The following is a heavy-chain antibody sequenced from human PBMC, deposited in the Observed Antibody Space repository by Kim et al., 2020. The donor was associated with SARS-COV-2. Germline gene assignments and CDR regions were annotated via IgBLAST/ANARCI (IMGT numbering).Heavy chain of an antibody. CDR1: GFTFSSYA. V-gene: IGHV3-23*01. D-gene: IGHD3-16*02. Sequence: GGSLRLSCAASGFTFSSYAMSWVRQAPGKGLEWVSAISGSGGSTYYADSVKGRFTISRDNSKNTLYLQMNSLRAEDTAVYYCAKDPTLRLGELSYYFDYWGQGTLVTVSS. CDR3: AKDPTLRLGELSYYFDY. J-gene: IGHJ4*02. CDR2: ISGSGGST.